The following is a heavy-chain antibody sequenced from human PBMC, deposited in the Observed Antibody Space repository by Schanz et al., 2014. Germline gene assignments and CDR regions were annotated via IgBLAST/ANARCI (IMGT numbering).Heavy chain of an antibody. CDR3: AKDQGSYGSGSYSYFDY. CDR2: ISSSSSYT. Sequence: QVQLVESGGGLVKPGGSLRLSCAASGLTFSDYYMSWIRQAPGKGLEWVSYISSSSSYTNYADSVKGRFTISRDNAKNSLYLQMNSLRAEDTAVYYCAKDQGSYGSGSYSYFDYWGQGTLATVSS. D-gene: IGHD3-10*01. V-gene: IGHV3-11*05. J-gene: IGHJ4*02. CDR1: GLTFSDYY.